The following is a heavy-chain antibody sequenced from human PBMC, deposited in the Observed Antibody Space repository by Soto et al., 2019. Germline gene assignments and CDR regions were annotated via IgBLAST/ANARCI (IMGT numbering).Heavy chain of an antibody. CDR3: ARVSYYYGSGRPNYYYYYYMDV. D-gene: IGHD3-10*01. CDR1: GGSFSGYY. Sequence: SETLSLTCAVYGGSFSGYYWSWIRQPPGKGLEWIGEINHSGSTNYNPSLKSRVTISVDTSTNQFSLKLSSVTAADTAVYYCARVSYYYGSGRPNYYYYYYMDVWGKGTTVTVSS. V-gene: IGHV4-34*01. CDR2: INHSGST. J-gene: IGHJ6*03.